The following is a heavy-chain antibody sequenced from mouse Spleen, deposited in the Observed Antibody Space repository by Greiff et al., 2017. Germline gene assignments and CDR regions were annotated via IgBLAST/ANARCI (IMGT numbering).Heavy chain of an antibody. CDR2: ISYDGSN. CDR1: GYSITSGYY. CDR3: ARALLRLPFAY. D-gene: IGHD1-2*01. Sequence: EVKLVESGPGLVKPSQSLSLTCSVTGYSITSGYYWNWIRQFPGNKLEWMGYISYDGSNNYNPTLKNRISITRDTSKNQFFLKLNSVTTEDTATYYCARALLRLPFAYWGQGTLVTVSA. V-gene: IGHV3-6*01. J-gene: IGHJ3*01.